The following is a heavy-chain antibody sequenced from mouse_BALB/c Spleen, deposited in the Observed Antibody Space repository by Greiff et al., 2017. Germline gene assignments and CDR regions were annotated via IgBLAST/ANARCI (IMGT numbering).Heavy chain of an antibody. CDR1: GFTFSDYY. D-gene: IGHD2-12*01. CDR2: ISDGGSYT. CDR3: ARGYSVGGYAMDY. J-gene: IGHJ4*01. V-gene: IGHV5-4*02. Sequence: EVQLVESGGGLVKPGGSLKLSCAASGFTFSDYYMYWVRQTPEKRLEWVATISDGGSYTYYPDSVKGRFTISRDNAKNNLYLQMSSLKSEDTAMYYCARGYSVGGYAMDYWGQGTSVTVSS.